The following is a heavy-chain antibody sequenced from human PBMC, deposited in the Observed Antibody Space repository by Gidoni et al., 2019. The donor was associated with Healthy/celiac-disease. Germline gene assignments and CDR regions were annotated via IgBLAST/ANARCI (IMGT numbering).Heavy chain of an antibody. J-gene: IGHJ4*02. CDR1: GLTFSSYS. V-gene: IGHV3-21*01. Sequence: EVQLVESGGGLVKPGGSLRLSCAASGLTFSSYSMNWVRQAPGKGLEWVSSISSSSSYIYYADSVKGRFTISRDNAKNSLYLQMNSLRAEDTAVYYCASWAGTEDYWGQGTLVTVSS. CDR3: ASWAGTEDY. CDR2: ISSSSSYI. D-gene: IGHD3-16*01.